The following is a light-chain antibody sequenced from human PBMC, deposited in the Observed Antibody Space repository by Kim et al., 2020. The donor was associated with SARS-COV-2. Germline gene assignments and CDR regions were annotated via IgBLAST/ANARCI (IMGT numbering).Light chain of an antibody. CDR2: SNN. CDR3: AAWDDSLKVV. V-gene: IGLV1-44*01. J-gene: IGLJ2*01. Sequence: QAVVTQPPSASGTPGQRVTISCSGSSSNIGSNTVNWYQQLPGTAPKLLIYSNNQRPSGVPDRFSGSKSGTSASLAISGLQSEDEADYYCAAWDDSLKVVFGGGTQLTVL. CDR1: SSNIGSNT.